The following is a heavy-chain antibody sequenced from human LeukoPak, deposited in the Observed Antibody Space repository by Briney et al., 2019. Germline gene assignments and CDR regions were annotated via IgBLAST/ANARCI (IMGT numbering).Heavy chain of an antibody. J-gene: IGHJ4*02. V-gene: IGHV6-1*01. CDR2: AYYRSKWYI. Sequence: KLSQTLSLTCAISGDSVSGSPAAWNWIRQSPSRGLEWLGRAYYRSKWYIDYAESVKGRITITPDTSKNQFSLQLNSVTPEDTAVYYCARGAVRGGTNFDYWGQGTLVTVSS. D-gene: IGHD3-10*01. CDR3: ARGAVRGGTNFDY. CDR1: GDSVSGSPAA.